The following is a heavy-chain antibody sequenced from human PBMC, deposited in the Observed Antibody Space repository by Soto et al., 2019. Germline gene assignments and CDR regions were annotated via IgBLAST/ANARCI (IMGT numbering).Heavy chain of an antibody. CDR3: ARGPGYSSSRNAFDI. V-gene: IGHV3-66*01. J-gene: IGHJ3*02. Sequence: GGSLRLSCAASGFTVSSNYMSWVRQAPGKGLEWVSVIYSGGSTYYADSVKGIFTISRHNSKNTLYLQMNSLRAEDTAVYYCARGPGYSSSRNAFDIWGQGTMVTVSS. D-gene: IGHD6-13*01. CDR1: GFTVSSNY. CDR2: IYSGGST.